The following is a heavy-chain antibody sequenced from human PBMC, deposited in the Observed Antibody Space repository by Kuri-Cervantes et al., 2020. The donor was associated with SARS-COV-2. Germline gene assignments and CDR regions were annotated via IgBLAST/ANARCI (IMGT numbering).Heavy chain of an antibody. CDR1: GGSFSGYY. CDR3: ARADYGDYVSAFDI. D-gene: IGHD4-17*01. J-gene: IGHJ3*02. CDR2: IYYSGST. Sequence: GSLRLSCAVYGGSFSGYYWSWIRQPPGKGLEWIGYIYYSGSTNYNPSLRSRVTISVDTSKNQFSLKLSSVTAADTAVYYCARADYGDYVSAFDIWGQGTMVTVSS. V-gene: IGHV4-59*01.